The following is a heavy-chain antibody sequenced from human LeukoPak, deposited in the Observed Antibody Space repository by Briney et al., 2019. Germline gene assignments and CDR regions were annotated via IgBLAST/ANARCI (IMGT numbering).Heavy chain of an antibody. Sequence: GGPLRPSCVGSGFSFSSYWIGWVRQTPGEGLGWGLFISSSSSYIDYADSVKGRFTISRDNAKNSLYLQMNSLRAEDTAVYYCARDRLMGGWYGAFDIWGQGTMVTVSS. D-gene: IGHD6-19*01. CDR1: GFSFSSYW. CDR2: ISSSSSYI. J-gene: IGHJ3*02. V-gene: IGHV3-21*01. CDR3: ARDRLMGGWYGAFDI.